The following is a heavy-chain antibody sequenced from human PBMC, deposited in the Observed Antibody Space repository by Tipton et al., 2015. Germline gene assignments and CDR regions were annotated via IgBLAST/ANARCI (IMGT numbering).Heavy chain of an antibody. CDR3: ARVSVTHDYFDY. V-gene: IGHV5-51*01. CDR1: GYTFTSHW. D-gene: IGHD4-17*01. J-gene: IGHJ4*02. CDR2: IFPGDSDT. Sequence: QLVQSGAEVKKPGESLKISCKASGYTFTSHWIGWVRQMPGKGLEWMGIIFPGDSDTRYSPSFQDQVTISADKSLSTAYLQWNRLQASDTAIYYCARVSVTHDYFDYWGQGTLVTVSS.